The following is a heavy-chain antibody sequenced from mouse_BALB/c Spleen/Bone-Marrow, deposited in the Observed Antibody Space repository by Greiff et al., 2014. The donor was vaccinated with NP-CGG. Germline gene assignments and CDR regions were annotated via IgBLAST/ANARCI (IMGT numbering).Heavy chain of an antibody. Sequence: VKLMQSGPELARPGESVKISCKGSGYTFTDYAIHWVKQRHAKSLEWIGLITTYSTNADYNQKFKGKATMTVDKSSSTAYMELARLTSEDSDIYCCAGGGTGPFAYWGQGTLVTVSA. V-gene: IGHV1-67*01. CDR1: GYTFTDYA. CDR2: ITTYSTNA. CDR3: AGGGTGPFAY. J-gene: IGHJ3*01. D-gene: IGHD3-3*01.